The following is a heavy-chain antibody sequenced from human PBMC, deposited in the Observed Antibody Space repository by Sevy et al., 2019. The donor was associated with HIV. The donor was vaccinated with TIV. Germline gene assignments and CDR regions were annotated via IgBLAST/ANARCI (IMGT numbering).Heavy chain of an antibody. CDR2: IYWNDDK. CDR1: GFSLSTSGVG. J-gene: IGHJ4*02. V-gene: IGHV2-5*01. CDR3: AHGGLLLAFDY. Sequence: SGPTLVKPTQTLTLTCTFSGFSLSTSGVGVGWIRQPPGKALEWLALIYWNDDKRYSPSLKSRLTITKDTSKNQVVLTMTNMDPEDTATYYCAHGGLLLAFDYWGQGTLVTVSS. D-gene: IGHD3-22*01.